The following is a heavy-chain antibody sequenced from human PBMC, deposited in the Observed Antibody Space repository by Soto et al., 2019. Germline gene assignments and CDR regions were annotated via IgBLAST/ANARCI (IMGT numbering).Heavy chain of an antibody. V-gene: IGHV4-30-2*01. D-gene: IGHD3-22*01. Sequence: QLQLQESGSGLVKPSQTLSLTCAVSGGSISSGGYSWSWIRQPPGKGLEWIGYIYHSGSTYYNPSHKSRVTISVDRSKNQFSLKLSSVTAADTAVYYCARVEFEVVITGGWFDPWGQGTLVTVSS. J-gene: IGHJ5*02. CDR3: ARVEFEVVITGGWFDP. CDR2: IYHSGST. CDR1: GGSISSGGYS.